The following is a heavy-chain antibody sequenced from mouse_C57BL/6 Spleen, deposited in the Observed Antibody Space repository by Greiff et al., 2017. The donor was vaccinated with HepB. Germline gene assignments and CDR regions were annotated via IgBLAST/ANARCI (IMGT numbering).Heavy chain of an antibody. CDR3: ARGDLLWYYFDY. CDR1: GFTFSSYA. J-gene: IGHJ2*01. V-gene: IGHV5-4*01. CDR2: ISDGGSYT. Sequence: VQLKESGGGLVKPGGSLKLSCAASGFTFSSYAMSWVRQTPEKRLEWVATISDGGSYTYYPDNVKGRFTISRDNAKNNLYLQMSHLKSEDTAMYYCARGDLLWYYFDYWGQGTTLTVSS. D-gene: IGHD2-1*01.